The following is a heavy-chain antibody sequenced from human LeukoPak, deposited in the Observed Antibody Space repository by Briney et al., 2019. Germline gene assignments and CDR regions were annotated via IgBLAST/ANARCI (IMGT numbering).Heavy chain of an antibody. J-gene: IGHJ6*02. CDR2: INPNSGGT. Sequence: GSSVKVSCKASGGTFSSYAISWVRQAPGQGLEWMGRINPNSGGTNYAQKFQGRVTMTRDTSISTAYMELSRLRSDDTAVYYCASEHYDFWSGYDPKYYYGMDVWGQGTTVTVSS. D-gene: IGHD3-3*01. V-gene: IGHV1-2*06. CDR3: ASEHYDFWSGYDPKYYYGMDV. CDR1: GGTFSSYA.